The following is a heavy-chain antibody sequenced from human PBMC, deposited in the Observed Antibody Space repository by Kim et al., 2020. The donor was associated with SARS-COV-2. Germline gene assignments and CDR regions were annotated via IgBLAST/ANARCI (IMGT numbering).Heavy chain of an antibody. Sequence: GGSLRLSCAASGFTFSSYWMSWVRQAPGKGLEWVANIKQDGSEKYDVDSVKGRFTISRDNAKNSLYLQMNSLRDEATAVYYCARDLTSGGYLNWFDPWGQGTLVTVSS. J-gene: IGHJ5*02. V-gene: IGHV3-7*03. CDR1: GFTFSSYW. D-gene: IGHD1-26*01. CDR2: IKQDGSEK. CDR3: ARDLTSGGYLNWFDP.